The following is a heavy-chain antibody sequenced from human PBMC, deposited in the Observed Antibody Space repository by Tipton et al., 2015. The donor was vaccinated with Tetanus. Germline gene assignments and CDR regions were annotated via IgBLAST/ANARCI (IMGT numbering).Heavy chain of an antibody. D-gene: IGHD6-13*01. J-gene: IGHJ5*02. CDR1: GDSVPSNSAA. V-gene: IGHV6-1*01. CDR3: ARDRAAGTRRYNWFDP. Sequence: QVQLVQSGPEVKPSQTLSLTCAISGDSVPSNSAAWNWIRQSPSRGLEWLGRTYYGSKWYNDYAVSVKSRITINPDTSKNQFSLQLNSVTPEDTAVYYCARDRAAGTRRYNWFDPWGQGTLVTVSS. CDR2: TYYGSKWYN.